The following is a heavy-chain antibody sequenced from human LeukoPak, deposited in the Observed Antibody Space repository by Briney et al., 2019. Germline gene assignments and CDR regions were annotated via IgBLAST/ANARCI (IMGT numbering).Heavy chain of an antibody. J-gene: IGHJ4*02. V-gene: IGHV4-59*01. CDR3: ARVSGYDWGSFYDY. D-gene: IGHD5-12*01. Sequence: SETLSLTCTVSGGSISSYYWSWIRQPPGKGLEWIGYIYYSGSANYNPSLKSRVTISVDTSKNQFSLKLNSVTAADTAMYYCARVSGYDWGSFYDYWGQGTLVTVSS. CDR2: IYYSGSA. CDR1: GGSISSYY.